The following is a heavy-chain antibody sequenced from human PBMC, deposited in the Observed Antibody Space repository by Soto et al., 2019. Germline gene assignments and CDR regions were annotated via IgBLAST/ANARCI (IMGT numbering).Heavy chain of an antibody. Sequence: ASETLSLTCAVYGGSFSGYYWSWIRQPPGKGLEWIGEINHGGSTNYNPSLKSRVTISVDTSKNQFSLKLSSVTAADTAVYYCARAKYSYDPFDYWGQGTLVTVSS. CDR3: ARAKYSYDPFDY. V-gene: IGHV4-34*01. CDR2: INHGGST. D-gene: IGHD5-18*01. J-gene: IGHJ4*02. CDR1: GGSFSGYY.